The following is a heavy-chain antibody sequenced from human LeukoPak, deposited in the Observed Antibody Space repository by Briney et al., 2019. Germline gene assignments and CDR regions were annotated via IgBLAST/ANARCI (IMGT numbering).Heavy chain of an antibody. V-gene: IGHV3-11*04. CDR2: ISSRVTTI. D-gene: IGHD3-3*01. CDR1: GFTFSDYY. CDR3: ARDGYDFWSGYYYFDY. J-gene: IGHJ4*02. Sequence: NTGGSLRLSCAASGFTFSDYYMTWIRQAPGKGLEWVSYISSRVTTIYYADSVKGRFTISRDNAENSLYLQMNSLRAEDTAVYYCARDGYDFWSGYYYFDYWGQGTLVTVSS.